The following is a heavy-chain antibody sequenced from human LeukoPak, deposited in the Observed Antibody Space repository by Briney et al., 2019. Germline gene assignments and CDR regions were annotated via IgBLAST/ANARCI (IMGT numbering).Heavy chain of an antibody. V-gene: IGHV3-23*01. CDR3: AKIPYYYDSSGYLWDY. D-gene: IGHD3-22*01. J-gene: IGHJ4*02. Sequence: PGGSLRLSCAASGFTFSSYTMNWVRQAPGKGLEWVSAISGSGGSTYYADSVKGRFTISRDNSKNTLYLQMNSLRAEDTAVYYCAKIPYYYDSSGYLWDYWGQGTLVTVSS. CDR2: ISGSGGST. CDR1: GFTFSSYT.